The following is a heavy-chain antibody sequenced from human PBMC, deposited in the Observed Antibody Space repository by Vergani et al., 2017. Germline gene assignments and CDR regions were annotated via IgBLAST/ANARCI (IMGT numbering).Heavy chain of an antibody. CDR2: IIPMFGTT. CDR3: ARGGRAKWLVRVYLDY. CDR1: GGTFSSHS. D-gene: IGHD6-19*01. Sequence: QVQLVQSGAEVKKPGSSVKVSCKASGGTFSSHSTLWVRQAPGQGLEWMGGIIPMFGTTYYAQQFQGRVTITADESTSTAYMELNSLRSEDTAVYYCARGGRAKWLVRVYLDYWGQGPLVTFSS. J-gene: IGHJ4*02. V-gene: IGHV1-69*01.